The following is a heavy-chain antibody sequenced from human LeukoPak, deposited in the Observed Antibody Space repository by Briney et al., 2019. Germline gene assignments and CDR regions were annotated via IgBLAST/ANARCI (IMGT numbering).Heavy chain of an antibody. CDR3: PRDKPYSDFWSGYIFDY. Sequence: ASVKVSCKASGYTFTSYGIRWVRQAPGQGLEWMGWISAYNGNTNYAQKLQSRVTMTTDTTTSTAYMELRSLRSDDTAVYYCPRDKPYSDFWSGYIFDYWGQGTLVTVSS. J-gene: IGHJ4*02. D-gene: IGHD3-3*01. CDR2: ISAYNGNT. CDR1: GYTFTSYG. V-gene: IGHV1-18*01.